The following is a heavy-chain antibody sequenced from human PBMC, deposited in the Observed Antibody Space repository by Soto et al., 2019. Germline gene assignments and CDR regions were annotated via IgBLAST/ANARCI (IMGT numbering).Heavy chain of an antibody. V-gene: IGHV3-9*01. CDR1: GFTFDDYA. Sequence: EVQLVESGGGLVQPGRSLRLSCAASGFTFDDYAMHWVRQAPGKGLEWVSGISWNSGSIGYADSVKGRFTISRDNAKNSLYLQMNSLRAEDTALYYCAKDLSTSGEGFDYWGQGTLVTVSS. CDR2: ISWNSGSI. CDR3: AKDLSTSGEGFDY. J-gene: IGHJ4*02. D-gene: IGHD7-27*01.